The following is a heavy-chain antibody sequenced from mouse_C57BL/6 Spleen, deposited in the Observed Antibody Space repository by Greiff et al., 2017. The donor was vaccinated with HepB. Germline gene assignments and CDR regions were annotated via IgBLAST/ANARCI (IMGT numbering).Heavy chain of an antibody. J-gene: IGHJ2*01. D-gene: IGHD5-5*01. Sequence: QVHVKQSGAELVKPGASVKLSCKASGYTFTSYWMQWVKQGPGQGLEWIGEIDPSDSYTNYNQKFKGKATLTVDTSSSTAYMQLSSLTSEDSAVYYCAKGPTYPDYWGQGTTLTVSS. CDR3: AKGPTYPDY. V-gene: IGHV1-50*01. CDR1: GYTFTSYW. CDR2: IDPSDSYT.